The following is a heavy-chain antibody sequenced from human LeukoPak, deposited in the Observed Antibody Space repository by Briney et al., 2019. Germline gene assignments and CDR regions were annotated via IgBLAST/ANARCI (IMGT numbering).Heavy chain of an antibody. CDR2: MNPNSGNT. Sequence: GASVKVSCEASGYTFTSYDINWVRQATGRGLEWMGWMNPNSGNTGYAQKFQGRVTMTRNTSISTAYMELSSLRSEDTAVYYCARSQRLGYCSSTSCYWDYYYYMDVWGKGTTVTVSS. CDR3: ARSQRLGYCSSTSCYWDYYYYMDV. D-gene: IGHD2-2*03. CDR1: GYTFTSYD. V-gene: IGHV1-8*01. J-gene: IGHJ6*03.